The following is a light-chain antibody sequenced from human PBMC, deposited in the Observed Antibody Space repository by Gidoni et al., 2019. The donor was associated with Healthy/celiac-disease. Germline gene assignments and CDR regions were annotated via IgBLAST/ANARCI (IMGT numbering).Light chain of an antibody. CDR1: QSVSSN. CDR3: QQYNNWPPL. Sequence: ELVMTQSPATLSVSPGERATLSCRASQSVSSNLAWYQQKPGQAPRLLIYGASTRATGIPARFSGSGSGTEFTLTISSLQSEDFAVYYCQQYNNWPPLFXXXTKLEIK. CDR2: GAS. J-gene: IGKJ2*01. V-gene: IGKV3-15*01.